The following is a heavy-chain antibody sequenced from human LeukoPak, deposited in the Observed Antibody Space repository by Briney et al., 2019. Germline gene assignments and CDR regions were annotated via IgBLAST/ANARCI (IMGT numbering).Heavy chain of an antibody. J-gene: IGHJ4*02. Sequence: KPGRSLRLSCAASGFTLSSYAMHWVRQAPGKGLEWVAVISYDGSNKYYADSVKGRFTISRDNSKNTLYLQMNSLRAEDTAVYYCVHSYGFSYFDYWGQGTLVTVSS. D-gene: IGHD5-18*01. V-gene: IGHV3-30*04. CDR2: ISYDGSNK. CDR3: VHSYGFSYFDY. CDR1: GFTLSSYA.